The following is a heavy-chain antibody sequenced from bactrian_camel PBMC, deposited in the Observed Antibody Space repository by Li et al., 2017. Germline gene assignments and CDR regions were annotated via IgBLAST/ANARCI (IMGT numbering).Heavy chain of an antibody. CDR3: ARSRFVFRGCDLSTSGYYY. Sequence: VQLVESGGGSVQAGGSLRLSCAASGYTVSSTRMGWFRQAPGREREGVACIGRDGITMYSDSVKGRFTISKDNAMNTLYLQMDRLKPGDSAMYYCARSRFVFRGCDLSTSGYYYGGQGTQVTVS. CDR2: IGRDGIT. V-gene: IGHV3S68*01. D-gene: IGHD5*01. CDR1: GYTVSSTR. J-gene: IGHJ4*01.